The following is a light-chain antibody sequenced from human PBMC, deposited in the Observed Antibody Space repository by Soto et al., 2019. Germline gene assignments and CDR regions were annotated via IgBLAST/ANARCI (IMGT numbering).Light chain of an antibody. CDR1: SSDVGSYNL. J-gene: IGLJ1*01. CDR2: EVS. CDR3: CSYAGRSTYV. Sequence: QSVLTQPASVSGSPGQSITISCTGTSSDVGSYNLVSWYQQHPGKAPKLMIYEVSKRPSGVSNRFSGSKSGNTASLTISGLQAEDEADYYCCSYAGRSTYVLGTWSKVTVL. V-gene: IGLV2-23*02.